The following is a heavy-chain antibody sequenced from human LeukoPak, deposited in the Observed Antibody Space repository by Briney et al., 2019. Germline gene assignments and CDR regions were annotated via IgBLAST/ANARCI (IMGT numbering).Heavy chain of an antibody. V-gene: IGHV3-33*01. D-gene: IGHD2-2*01. Sequence: GGSLRLSCAASGFTFSSYGMHWVRQAPGKGLEWVAVIWYDGSNKYYADSVKGRFTISRDNSKNTLYLQMNSLRAEDTAVYYCARDPTYQPPFPYWFDPWGQGTLVTVSS. CDR2: IWYDGSNK. CDR3: ARDPTYQPPFPYWFDP. CDR1: GFTFSSYG. J-gene: IGHJ5*02.